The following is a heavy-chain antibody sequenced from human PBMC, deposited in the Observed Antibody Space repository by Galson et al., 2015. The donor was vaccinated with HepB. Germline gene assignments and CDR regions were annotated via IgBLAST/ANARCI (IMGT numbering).Heavy chain of an antibody. CDR3: ARVRDFWSGYDYYYYMDV. CDR2: IIPIFGTA. V-gene: IGHV1-69*13. Sequence: SVKVSCKASGGTFSSYAISWVRQAPGQGLEWMGGIIPIFGTANYAQKFQGRVTITADESTSTAYMELSSLRSEDTAVYYCARVRDFWSGYDYYYYMDVWGKGTTVTVSS. CDR1: GGTFSSYA. J-gene: IGHJ6*03. D-gene: IGHD3-3*01.